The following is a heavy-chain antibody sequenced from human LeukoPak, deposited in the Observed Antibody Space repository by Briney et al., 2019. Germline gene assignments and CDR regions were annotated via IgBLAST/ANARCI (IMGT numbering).Heavy chain of an antibody. J-gene: IGHJ4*02. Sequence: ASVKVSCKASGYTFTNHGITWVRQAPGQGLEWMGWISAHDGNTNYAQKLQGRVTMTTDTTTSIAYMELRSLRSDDTAMYYCARAWIMVTSHLDFWGQGTLVTVSS. V-gene: IGHV1-18*01. CDR3: ARAWIMVTSHLDF. CDR2: ISAHDGNT. CDR1: GYTFTNHG. D-gene: IGHD2-21*02.